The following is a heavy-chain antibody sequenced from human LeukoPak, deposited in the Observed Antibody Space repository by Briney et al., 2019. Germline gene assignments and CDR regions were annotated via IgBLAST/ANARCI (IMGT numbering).Heavy chain of an antibody. J-gene: IGHJ3*02. Sequence: SETLSLTCTVSGGSISSYYWSWIRQPPGKGLEWIGYIYYSGSTNYNPSLKSRVTISVDTSKNQFSLKLSSVTAADTAVYYCARDQGYCSGGSCYSEAFDIWGQGTMVTVSS. CDR1: GGSISSYY. V-gene: IGHV4-59*01. CDR3: ARDQGYCSGGSCYSEAFDI. D-gene: IGHD2-15*01. CDR2: IYYSGST.